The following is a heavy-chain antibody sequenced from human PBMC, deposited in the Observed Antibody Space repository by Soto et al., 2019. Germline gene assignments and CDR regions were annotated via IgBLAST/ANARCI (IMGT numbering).Heavy chain of an antibody. Sequence: QVQLVQSGAEVRKSGASVKVSCKASGFTFTGYYIHWVRQAPGEGLEWRGAINPRDGSTTYAQRFQGRVTRTRDTSTSTLYMELSSLISEDTAIFYCARGSAVKREYKCFDPWGQGTLVTVSS. J-gene: IGHJ5*02. CDR2: INPRDGST. D-gene: IGHD3-10*01. CDR3: ARGSAVKREYKCFDP. V-gene: IGHV1-46*03. CDR1: GFTFTGYY.